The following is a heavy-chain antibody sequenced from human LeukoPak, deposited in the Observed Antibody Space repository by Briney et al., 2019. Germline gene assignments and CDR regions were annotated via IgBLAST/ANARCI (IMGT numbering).Heavy chain of an antibody. CDR2: IKSKTDGGTT. Sequence: PGGSLRLSCAASGFTFSNAWMSWVRQAPGKGLERVGRIKSKTDGGTTVYAAPVKGRFTISRDDSKNTLYLQMNSLKTEDTAVYYCTARAQLLWFGELLYDYWGQGTLVTVSS. V-gene: IGHV3-15*01. D-gene: IGHD3-10*01. J-gene: IGHJ4*02. CDR3: TARAQLLWFGELLYDY. CDR1: GFTFSNAW.